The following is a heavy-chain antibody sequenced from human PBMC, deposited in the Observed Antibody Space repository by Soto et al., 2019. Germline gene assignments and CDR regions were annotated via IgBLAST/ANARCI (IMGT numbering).Heavy chain of an antibody. CDR2: IYHSGST. J-gene: IGHJ4*02. V-gene: IGHV4-61*01. CDR1: GGSVSSGSYY. Sequence: SETLSLTCTVSGGSVSSGSYYWSWIRQPPGKGLEWIGYIYHSGSTNYNPSLKSRVTISVDTSKNQFSLKLTSVTAADTAVYYCARDFSGYDHFDFWGQGTLVTVSS. D-gene: IGHD5-12*01. CDR3: ARDFSGYDHFDF.